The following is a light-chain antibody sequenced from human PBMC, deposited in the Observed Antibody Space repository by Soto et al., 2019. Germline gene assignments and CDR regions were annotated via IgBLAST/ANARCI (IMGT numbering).Light chain of an antibody. CDR2: GAS. CDR3: QQYNDWPPT. V-gene: IGKV3-15*01. Sequence: EVVMTQSPATLSVSPGERATLSCRASQSVSSNLAWYQQKPGQAPRLLIYGASTRATGMPARFSGSGSGTEFTLTISSLQSEDFAVYYCQQYNDWPPTFAHG. J-gene: IGKJ1*01. CDR1: QSVSSN.